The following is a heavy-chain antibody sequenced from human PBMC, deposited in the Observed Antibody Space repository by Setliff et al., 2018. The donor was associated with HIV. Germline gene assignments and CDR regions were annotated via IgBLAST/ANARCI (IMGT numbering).Heavy chain of an antibody. J-gene: IGHJ2*01. Sequence: PGGSLRLSCAASGFSFSSSAMHWVRQAPGKGPEWVAVMWNDGGVKYYADSVKGRFTISRDNSKNTLYLQMNSLRAEDTAVYYCASRGPEIEQLWFGYFDLWGRGTLVTVS. CDR2: MWNDGGVK. D-gene: IGHD3-10*01. CDR3: ASRGPEIEQLWFGYFDL. V-gene: IGHV3-33*01. CDR1: GFSFSSSA.